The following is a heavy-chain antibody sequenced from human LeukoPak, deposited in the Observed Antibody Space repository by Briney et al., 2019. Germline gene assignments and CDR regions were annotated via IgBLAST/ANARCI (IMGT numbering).Heavy chain of an antibody. CDR1: GFTVSSNS. CDR2: IYSDNT. J-gene: IGHJ4*02. Sequence: GGSLRLSCTVSGFTVSSNSMSWVRQAPGKGLEWVSFIYSDNTHYSDSVKGRFTISRDNSKNTLYLQMNSLRAEDTAVYYCARRAGVYSHPYDSWGQGTLVTASS. D-gene: IGHD3-10*01. CDR3: ARRAGVYSHPYDS. V-gene: IGHV3-53*01.